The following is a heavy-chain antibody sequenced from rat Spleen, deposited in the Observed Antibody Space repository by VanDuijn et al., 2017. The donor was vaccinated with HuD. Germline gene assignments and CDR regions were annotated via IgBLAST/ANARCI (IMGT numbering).Heavy chain of an antibody. CDR2: IWGDGST. J-gene: IGHJ3*01. V-gene: IGHV2-15*01. CDR1: GFSLISYT. CDR3: TRSYGGYTSNWFAY. D-gene: IGHD1-11*01. Sequence: VQLKESGPGLVQPSQTLSLTCTVSGFSLISYTVSWVRQPPGKGLEWMGGIWGDGSTNYNSALKSRLSISRDTSKSQVFLKMNSLQTEDTAIYFCTRSYGGYTSNWFAYWGQGTLVTVSS.